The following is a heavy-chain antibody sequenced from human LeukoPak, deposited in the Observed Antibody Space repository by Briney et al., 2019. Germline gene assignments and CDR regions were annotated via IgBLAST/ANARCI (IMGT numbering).Heavy chain of an antibody. CDR2: IKSDGST. CDR3: ARAPSEIGGYYPEYFRH. Sequence: GGSLRLSCAASGFTFSTYWMHWVRQAPRKGVVWVSRIKSDGSTNYADYVKGRFTISRDNAKNTVSLQMNSLRPEDTGVYYCARAPSEIGGYYPEYFRHWGQGTLVTVS. CDR1: GFTFSTYW. D-gene: IGHD3-22*01. V-gene: IGHV3-74*01. J-gene: IGHJ1*01.